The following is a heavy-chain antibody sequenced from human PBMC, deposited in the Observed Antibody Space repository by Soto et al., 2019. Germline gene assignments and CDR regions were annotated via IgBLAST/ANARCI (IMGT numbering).Heavy chain of an antibody. D-gene: IGHD6-13*01. J-gene: IGHJ6*02. CDR2: INPVDSYT. Sequence: PGESLKISCTGSRYSFSSYWIGWVRQKPGKGLEWMGIINPVDSYTRYSPSFLGQVTFSADKSIKTAYLQWSSLKASDTAIYYCASRRIAAAGNGMDVWGQGTTVTVSS. V-gene: IGHV5-51*01. CDR3: ASRRIAAAGNGMDV. CDR1: RYSFSSYW.